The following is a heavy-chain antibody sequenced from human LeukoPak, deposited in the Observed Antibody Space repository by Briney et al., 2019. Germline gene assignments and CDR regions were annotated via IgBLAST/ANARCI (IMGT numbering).Heavy chain of an antibody. D-gene: IGHD6-13*01. V-gene: IGHV3-20*04. CDR1: GFTFDDYG. J-gene: IGHJ3*02. CDR3: ARDPYSSSWDDAFDI. CDR2: INWNGGST. Sequence: GGSLILFCAASGFTFDDYGMSWVRHAPGKGLEWVAGINWNGGSTGYADSVKGRSTISRDNAKNSLYLQMNSLRAEDTALYYCARDPYSSSWDDAFDIWSQGTMVTVSS.